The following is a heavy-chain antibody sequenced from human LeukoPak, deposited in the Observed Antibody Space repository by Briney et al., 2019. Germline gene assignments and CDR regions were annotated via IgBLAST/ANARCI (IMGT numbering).Heavy chain of an antibody. CDR1: GDSISSYY. CDR2: IYYSGST. J-gene: IGHJ5*02. V-gene: IGHV4-59*01. Sequence: SETLSLTCTVSGDSISSYYWSWIRQPPGKGLQWIGYIYYSGSTNYNPSLKSRVTISVDTSKNQFSLKVSSVRAADTAVYYCAREVQGSAAAWGQGILVTVSS. CDR3: AREVQGSAAA.